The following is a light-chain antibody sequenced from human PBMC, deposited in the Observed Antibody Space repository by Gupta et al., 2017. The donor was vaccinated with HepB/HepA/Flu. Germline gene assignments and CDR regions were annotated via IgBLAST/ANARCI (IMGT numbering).Light chain of an antibody. V-gene: IGKV3-20*01. CDR3: QQYGSSRT. CDR1: QSISSTY. J-gene: IGKJ1*01. CDR2: GAS. Sequence: ETVLTQSPGTLSLSPGERATLSCRASQSISSTYLAWYQQNPGQAPRLLIFGASSRATGIPDKFSGSGSGTDFTLTISRLEPEDVAVYYCQQYGSSRTFGQGTKVEIK.